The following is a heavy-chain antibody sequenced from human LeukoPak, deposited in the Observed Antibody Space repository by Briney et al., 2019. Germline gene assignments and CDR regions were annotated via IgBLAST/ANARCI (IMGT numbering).Heavy chain of an antibody. CDR1: GYTFTGYY. J-gene: IGHJ4*02. V-gene: IGHV1-2*06. Sequence: GASVKVSCKASGYTFTGYYMHWVRQAPGQGLEWMGRINPNSGGTNYAQKFQGRVTMTRDTSISTAYMELSRLRSDDTAVYYCARETEWGYRHFDYWGQGTLVTVSS. D-gene: IGHD3-3*01. CDR2: INPNSGGT. CDR3: ARETEWGYRHFDY.